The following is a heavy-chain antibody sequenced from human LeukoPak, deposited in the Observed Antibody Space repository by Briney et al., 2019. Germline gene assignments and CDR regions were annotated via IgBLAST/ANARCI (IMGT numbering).Heavy chain of an antibody. CDR3: ARGHSRSLQRWDAFDI. V-gene: IGHV3-21*06. CDR1: GFTFSDYS. J-gene: IGHJ3*02. D-gene: IGHD1-26*01. CDR2: IDITSKYI. Sequence: GGSLRLSCVASGFTFSDYSMNWVRLAPGAGPKWVSSIDITSKYIYYGDSMKGRFTISRDNAKNLLYLQMDSLRVDDTALYYCARGHSRSLQRWDAFDIWGQGTMVTVSS.